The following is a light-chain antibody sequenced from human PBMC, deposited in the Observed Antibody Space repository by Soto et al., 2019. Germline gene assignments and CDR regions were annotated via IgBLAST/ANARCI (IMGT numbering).Light chain of an antibody. Sequence: DIPMTQSPSSLSASVGDRVTITCRASQSISTYLNWYQQKPGKAPKVLIYAASTLQGGVPSRFSGGGSGTDFTLTISSLQPEDFATYYCQQSYSTPYTFGQGTKLEIK. CDR2: AAS. J-gene: IGKJ2*01. CDR3: QQSYSTPYT. V-gene: IGKV1-39*01. CDR1: QSISTY.